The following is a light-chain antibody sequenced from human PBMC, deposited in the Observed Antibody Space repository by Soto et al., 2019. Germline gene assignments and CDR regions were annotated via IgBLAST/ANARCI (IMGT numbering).Light chain of an antibody. Sequence: QSVLTQPPSASGTPGQRVTISCSGSSSNIGGNTVNWYQQLSGTAPKLLIYGNNQRPSGVPDRFSGSKSGTSASLAIGGLQSEDEADYYCAAWDDSLNGVIFGGGTKLTVL. J-gene: IGLJ2*01. V-gene: IGLV1-44*01. CDR1: SSNIGGNT. CDR3: AAWDDSLNGVI. CDR2: GNN.